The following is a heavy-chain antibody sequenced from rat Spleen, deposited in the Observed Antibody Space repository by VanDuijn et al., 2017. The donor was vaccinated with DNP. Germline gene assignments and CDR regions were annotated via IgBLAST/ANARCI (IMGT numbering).Heavy chain of an antibody. CDR2: ISTGGGST. CDR1: GFTFSNYY. V-gene: IGHV5-25*01. Sequence: EVQLVESGGGLVQPGRSLILSCAVSGFTFSNYYMAWVRQAPTKGLEWVAYISTGGGSTYYPDSVKGRFTISRDNAKSSLSLQMNSLKSEDTATYYCARHSSFYDGSYYWYFDFWGPGTMVTVSS. D-gene: IGHD1-12*02. CDR3: ARHSSFYDGSYYWYFDF. J-gene: IGHJ1*01.